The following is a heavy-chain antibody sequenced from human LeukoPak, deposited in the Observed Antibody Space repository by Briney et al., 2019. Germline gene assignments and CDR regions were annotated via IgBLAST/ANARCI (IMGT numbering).Heavy chain of an antibody. CDR2: IYHSGST. J-gene: IGHJ4*02. Sequence: SQTLSLTCAVSGASISSGGYSWTWIRQPPGKGLEWIGYIYHSGSTYYNPSLKSRVTISVDRSKNQFSLKLSSVTAADTAVYYCAAYLPDGDLFDFWGQGTLVTVSS. V-gene: IGHV4-30-2*01. D-gene: IGHD4-17*01. CDR3: AAYLPDGDLFDF. CDR1: GASISSGGYS.